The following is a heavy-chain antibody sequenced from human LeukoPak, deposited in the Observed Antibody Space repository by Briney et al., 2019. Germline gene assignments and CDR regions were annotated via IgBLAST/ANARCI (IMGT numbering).Heavy chain of an antibody. CDR3: ARVTYYDFWSGFDY. V-gene: IGHV4-39*07. CDR2: IYHSGST. J-gene: IGHJ4*02. CDR1: GGSISSSSYY. D-gene: IGHD3-3*01. Sequence: SETLSLTCTVSGGSISSSSYYWGWIRQPPGKGLEWIGSIYHSGSTYYNPSLKSRVTISVDTSKNQFSLKLSSVTAADTAVYYCARVTYYDFWSGFDYWGQGTLVTVSS.